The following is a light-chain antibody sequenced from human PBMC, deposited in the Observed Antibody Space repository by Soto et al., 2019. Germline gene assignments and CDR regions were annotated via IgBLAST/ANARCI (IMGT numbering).Light chain of an antibody. J-gene: IGKJ1*01. Sequence: EIVLTQSPGILSLSPGERATLSCRASQTITGSYLAWYQQKPGQAPRLLIYGASIRATGIPDRFSGSGSGKDFNLNISRLEPEDFAVYYCQQYGSSPRTFGQGTKVEIK. CDR1: QTITGSY. CDR3: QQYGSSPRT. V-gene: IGKV3-20*01. CDR2: GAS.